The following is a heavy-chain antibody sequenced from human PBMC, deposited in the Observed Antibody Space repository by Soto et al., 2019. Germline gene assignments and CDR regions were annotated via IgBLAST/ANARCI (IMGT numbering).Heavy chain of an antibody. J-gene: IGHJ6*02. Sequence: QVQLVQSGAEVKKPGASVTVSCKASGYTFTSYGISWVRQAPGQGLEWMGWISAYNGNTNYAQKLQGRVTMTTDTSTSTAYMELRSLRSDDTAVYYCARPVVVVAATLYYYYGMDVWGQGTTVTVSS. CDR2: ISAYNGNT. CDR3: ARPVVVVAATLYYYYGMDV. V-gene: IGHV1-18*01. CDR1: GYTFTSYG. D-gene: IGHD2-15*01.